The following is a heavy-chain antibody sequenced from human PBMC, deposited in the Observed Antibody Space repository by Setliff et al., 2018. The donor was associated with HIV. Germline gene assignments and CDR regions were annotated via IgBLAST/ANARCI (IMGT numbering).Heavy chain of an antibody. CDR1: GGMFSDYA. V-gene: IGHV1-69*10. CDR2: LTPVIGIA. CDR3: ARVLHSPAPFDY. D-gene: IGHD1-26*01. Sequence: GASVKVSCKASGGMFSDYAINWVRQAPGQGLEWMGGLTPVIGIAVYAQKFQGRVTLTADTSTSTAYMDLSSLKSDDTAVYYCARVLHSPAPFDYWGQGSLVTVSS. J-gene: IGHJ4*02.